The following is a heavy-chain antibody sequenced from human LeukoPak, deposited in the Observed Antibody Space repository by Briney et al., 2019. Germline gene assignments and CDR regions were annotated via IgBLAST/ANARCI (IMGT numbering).Heavy chain of an antibody. J-gene: IGHJ4*02. CDR1: GFTFSSYG. CDR2: IWYDGSNK. Sequence: PGRSLRLSCAASGFTFSSYGIHWVRQAPGKGLEWVAVIWYDGSNKYYAGSVKGRFTISRDNSKNTLYLQMNSLRAEDTAVYYCARDLGVVTEPLDYFDYWGQGTLVTVSS. CDR3: ARDLGVVTEPLDYFDY. D-gene: IGHD3-3*01. V-gene: IGHV3-33*01.